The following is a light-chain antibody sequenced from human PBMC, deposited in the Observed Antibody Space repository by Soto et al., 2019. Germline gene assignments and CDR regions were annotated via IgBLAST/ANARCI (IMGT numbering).Light chain of an antibody. CDR2: GTS. Sequence: EIVMTQSPATLSVSPGERATLSCRASQSVSSNLAWYQQKPGQAPRHLIYGTSTRATGIPARFSGSGSGTEFTITISSLQSEDFAVYYCQQYNNWPPYTFGQGTKLEIK. CDR1: QSVSSN. J-gene: IGKJ2*01. CDR3: QQYNNWPPYT. V-gene: IGKV3-15*01.